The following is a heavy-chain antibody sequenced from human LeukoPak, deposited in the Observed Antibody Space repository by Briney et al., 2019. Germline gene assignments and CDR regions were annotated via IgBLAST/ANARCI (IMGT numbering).Heavy chain of an antibody. CDR3: ARLSASSGYYPYWYFDL. Sequence: SETLSLTCIVSGGSISSSPYYWGWIRQPPGKGLEWIGSIYYTGSTYYNPSLKSRVIISVDTSNNQFSLRLSSVTAADTAVYYCARLSASSGYYPYWYFDLWGRGTLVTVSS. J-gene: IGHJ2*01. CDR2: IYYTGST. CDR1: GGSISSSPYY. V-gene: IGHV4-39*01. D-gene: IGHD3-22*01.